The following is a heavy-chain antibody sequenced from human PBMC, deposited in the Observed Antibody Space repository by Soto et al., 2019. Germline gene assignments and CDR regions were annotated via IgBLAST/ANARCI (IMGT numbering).Heavy chain of an antibody. J-gene: IGHJ4*02. CDR2: IYYSGST. V-gene: IGHV4-30-2*01. CDR3: ARAPRGNYGYPSYFDY. D-gene: IGHD3-10*01. Sequence: SETLSLTCAASGGSISSGGYPWSWIRPPPGKGLEWIGYIYYSGSTYYNPSLKSRVTISVDTSKNQFSLKLSSVTAADTAVYYCARAPRGNYGYPSYFDYWGQGTLVTVSS. CDR1: GGSISSGGYP.